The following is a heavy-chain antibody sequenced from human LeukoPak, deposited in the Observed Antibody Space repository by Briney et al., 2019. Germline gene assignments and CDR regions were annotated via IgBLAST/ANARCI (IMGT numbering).Heavy chain of an antibody. D-gene: IGHD5-12*01. CDR3: ARGGVATSLDY. J-gene: IGHJ4*02. V-gene: IGHV4-59*11. CDR1: GGSISSHY. Sequence: SETLSLTCTVSGGSISSHYWSWIRQPPGKGLEWSGYIYYSGSTNYNPSLKSRVTISVDTAKNQCSLKLSSVTAADTAVYYCARGGVATSLDYWGQGTLVTVSS. CDR2: IYYSGST.